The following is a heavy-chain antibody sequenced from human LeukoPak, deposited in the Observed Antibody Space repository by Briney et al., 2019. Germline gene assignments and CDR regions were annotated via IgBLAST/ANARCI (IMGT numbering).Heavy chain of an antibody. Sequence: GQSLSLSCTTSGFAFDDFAMSWVRQPAGKGLEWVGFIRRRAYGGAAEYAASVKGRFIISRDDSKGIAYLQMNSLKTEDTAVYYCSRNGLVDFDPWGQGTLVTVSS. V-gene: IGHV3-49*04. CDR1: GFAFDDFA. D-gene: IGHD2/OR15-2a*01. J-gene: IGHJ5*02. CDR2: IRRRAYGGAA. CDR3: SRNGLVDFDP.